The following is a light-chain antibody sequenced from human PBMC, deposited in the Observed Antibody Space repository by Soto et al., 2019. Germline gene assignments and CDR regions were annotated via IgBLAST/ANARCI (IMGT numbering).Light chain of an antibody. V-gene: IGKV1-5*01. CDR3: QQLKSFPWT. J-gene: IGKJ1*01. CDR1: QNINRL. Sequence: IQVTQSPSTRSPSLGDRVTITCRASQNINRLLAWYQQKPGEAPQLLIYAASTLQSGVASRFSGSGSGTDFTLTSSSLQHEDFATYYCQQLKSFPWTFGQATKV. CDR2: AAS.